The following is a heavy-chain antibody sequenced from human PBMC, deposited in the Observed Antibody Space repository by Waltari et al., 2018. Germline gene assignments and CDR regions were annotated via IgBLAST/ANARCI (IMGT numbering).Heavy chain of an antibody. J-gene: IGHJ4*02. CDR3: ARDRGRGLYFDS. CDR2: INRRGKT. D-gene: IGHD2-15*01. Sequence: QLQLQESGPGLVKPSGALSLTCTVSGDSMSSNDWWSWVRKTPEKGLDWIGQINRRGKTNYNPSLESRVTISIDTSNNQFSLKVASTTAADTAVYYCARDRGRGLYFDSWGQGILVTVSP. CDR1: GDSMSSNDW. V-gene: IGHV4-4*02.